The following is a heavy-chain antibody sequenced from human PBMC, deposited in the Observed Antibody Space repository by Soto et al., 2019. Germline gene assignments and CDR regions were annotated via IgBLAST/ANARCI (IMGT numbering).Heavy chain of an antibody. Sequence: QVQLVQGGTEVKKPGASVKVSCKASGYTFTSYAMHWVRQAPGQRLEWMGWINAGNGNTKYSQKFQGRVTITRDTSAITAYMELSSLRSEDTAVYYCARGFGLYYFDYWGQGTLVTVSS. J-gene: IGHJ4*02. CDR2: INAGNGNT. D-gene: IGHD3-10*01. V-gene: IGHV1-3*01. CDR1: GYTFTSYA. CDR3: ARGFGLYYFDY.